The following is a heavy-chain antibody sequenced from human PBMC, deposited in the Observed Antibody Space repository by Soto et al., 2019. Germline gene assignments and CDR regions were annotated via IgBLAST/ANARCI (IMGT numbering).Heavy chain of an antibody. Sequence: SETLSLTCTVSGGSISSGGYYWSWIRQHPGKGLEWIGYIYYSGSTYYNPSLKSRVTISVDTSKNQFSLKLSSVTAADTAVYYCASSGAGTIFGVVIFEAFDIWGQGTMVTVSS. CDR1: GGSISSGGYY. D-gene: IGHD3-3*01. CDR3: ASSGAGTIFGVVIFEAFDI. V-gene: IGHV4-31*03. J-gene: IGHJ3*02. CDR2: IYYSGST.